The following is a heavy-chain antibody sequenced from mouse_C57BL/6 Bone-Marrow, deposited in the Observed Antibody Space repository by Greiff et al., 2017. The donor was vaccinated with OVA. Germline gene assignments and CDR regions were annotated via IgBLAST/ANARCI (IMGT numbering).Heavy chain of an antibody. J-gene: IGHJ4*01. CDR3: ARAKTAQATYAMDY. V-gene: IGHV1-72*01. D-gene: IGHD3-2*02. CDR2: IDPSSGGT. Sequence: QVQLKQPGAELVKPGASVKLSCKASGYTFTSYWMPWVKQRPGRGLEWIGRIDPSSGGTKYNEKFKSKATLTVDKPSSTAYMQLSSLTSEDSAVYSGARAKTAQATYAMDYWGQGTSVTVSS. CDR1: GYTFTSYW.